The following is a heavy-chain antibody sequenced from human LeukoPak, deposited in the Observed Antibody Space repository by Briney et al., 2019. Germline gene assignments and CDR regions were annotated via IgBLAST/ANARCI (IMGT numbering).Heavy chain of an antibody. Sequence: GGSLRLSCAASGFTFSRFWMTWVRQAPGKGLEWVANINQDGSEKYYVDSVKGRFTISRDNAKNSLYLQMNSLRAEDTAVYYCASEAGFDWNWGQGTLVTVSS. J-gene: IGHJ4*02. V-gene: IGHV3-7*01. CDR2: INQDGSEK. CDR1: GFTFSRFW. CDR3: ASEAGFDWN. D-gene: IGHD3-9*01.